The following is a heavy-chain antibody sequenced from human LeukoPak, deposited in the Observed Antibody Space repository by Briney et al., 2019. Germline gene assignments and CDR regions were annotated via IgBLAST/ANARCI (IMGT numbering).Heavy chain of an antibody. J-gene: IGHJ4*02. V-gene: IGHV1-69*13. Sequence: ASVKVSCKASGYTFTTYGINWVRQAPGQGLEWMGGIIPIFGTANYAQKFQGRVTITADESTSTAYMELSSLRSEDTAVYYCARDRCSGGSCYSGFDYWGQGTLVTVSS. CDR3: ARDRCSGGSCYSGFDY. CDR1: GYTFTTYG. CDR2: IIPIFGTA. D-gene: IGHD2-15*01.